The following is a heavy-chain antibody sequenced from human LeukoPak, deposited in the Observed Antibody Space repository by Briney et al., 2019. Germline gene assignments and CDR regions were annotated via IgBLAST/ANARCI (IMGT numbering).Heavy chain of an antibody. V-gene: IGHV1-18*04. Sequence: ASVKVSCTASGYTFTSHGISWVRQAPGQGLKWMGWINPDNGNTNYAQVLQGRVAMTTDPSTSTAYMELRSLRSDDTAVFYCARSGLRFFDWLLPDYFDYWGQGPVVTVSS. CDR2: INPDNGNT. J-gene: IGHJ4*02. CDR3: ARSGLRFFDWLLPDYFDY. D-gene: IGHD3-9*01. CDR1: GYTFTSHG.